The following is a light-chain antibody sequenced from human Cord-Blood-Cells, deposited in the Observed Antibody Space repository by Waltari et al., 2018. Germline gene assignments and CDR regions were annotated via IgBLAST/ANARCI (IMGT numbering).Light chain of an antibody. Sequence: DIQMTQPPSTLSASVGDRVTITCRASQSISSWLAWYQQKPGKAPKLLIYTASSLESGVPSRFSGSGSGTEFTLTISSLQPDDFATYYCQQYNSYSTFGQGTKLEIK. V-gene: IGKV1-5*03. CDR1: QSISSW. CDR2: TAS. CDR3: QQYNSYST. J-gene: IGKJ2*01.